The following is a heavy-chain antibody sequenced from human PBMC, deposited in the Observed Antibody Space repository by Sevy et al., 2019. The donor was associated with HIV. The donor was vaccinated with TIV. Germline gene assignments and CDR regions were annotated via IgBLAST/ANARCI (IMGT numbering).Heavy chain of an antibody. CDR3: TRDHWEHGSGSFYFAS. CDR2: ISAGIST. Sequence: GGSLRLSCAASGFSVRDNSMSWVRQAPGQGLEWVSVISAGISTYYAESVQGRFTISRDISGKMVYLQMNSLRPEDTAHYYCTRDHWEHGSGSFYFASWGQGTLVTVSS. CDR1: GFSVRDNS. D-gene: IGHD3-10*01. V-gene: IGHV3-53*01. J-gene: IGHJ4*02.